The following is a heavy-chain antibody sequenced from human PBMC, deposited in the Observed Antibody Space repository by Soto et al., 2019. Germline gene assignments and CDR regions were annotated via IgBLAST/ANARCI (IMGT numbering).Heavy chain of an antibody. D-gene: IGHD3-9*01. J-gene: IGHJ5*02. CDR2: ISGSGGST. V-gene: IGHV3-23*01. Sequence: GGSLRLSCAASGFTFSSYAMSWVRQAPGKGLEWVSAISGSGGSTYYADSVKGRFTISRDNSKNTLYLQMNSLRAEDTAVYYCAKALRDVLTGYSNWFDPWGQGTLVTVSS. CDR3: AKALRDVLTGYSNWFDP. CDR1: GFTFSSYA.